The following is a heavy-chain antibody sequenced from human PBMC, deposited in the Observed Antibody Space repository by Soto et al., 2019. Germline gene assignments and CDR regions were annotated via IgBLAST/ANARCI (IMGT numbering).Heavy chain of an antibody. D-gene: IGHD3-9*01. Sequence: PGGSLGLSCAAPGLTVSSNYMSWVRQAPGKGLEWVSVIYSGGSTYYADSVKGRFTISRDNSKNTLYLQMNSLRAEDTAVYYCAKDAKILDWLPTSYYFDFWGQGALVTAP. CDR2: IYSGGST. CDR3: AKDAKILDWLPTSYYFDF. J-gene: IGHJ4*02. CDR1: GLTVSSNY. V-gene: IGHV3-66*01.